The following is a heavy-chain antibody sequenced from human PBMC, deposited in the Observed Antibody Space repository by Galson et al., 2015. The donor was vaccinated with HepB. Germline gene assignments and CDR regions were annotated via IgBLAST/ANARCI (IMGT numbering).Heavy chain of an antibody. J-gene: IGHJ6*02. D-gene: IGHD3-16*02. CDR3: TCGFSFGGVVGSMDV. V-gene: IGHV3-48*03. CDR2: ISTTGSNI. CDR1: GFSFTSCY. Sequence: SLRLSCAVSGFSFTSCYMNWVRQAPGKGLEWISYISTTGSNIYQADSVKGRFTISRDNAKNSLYLRMNTLRVEDTAVYYCTCGFSFGGVVGSMDVWGQGTTVTVSS.